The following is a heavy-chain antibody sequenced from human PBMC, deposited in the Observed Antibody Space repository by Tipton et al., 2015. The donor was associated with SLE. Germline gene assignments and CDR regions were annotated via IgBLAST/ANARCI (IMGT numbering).Heavy chain of an antibody. Sequence: TLSLTCTVSGGSISSGDYYWSWIRQPPGKGLEWIVELNHSGSTNYNPSLKSRVTISVDTSKNQFSLKLSSVTAADTAVYYCASSRLTYYYDSRGPPAFDIGGQGTMVTVSS. CDR3: ASSRLTYYYDSRGPPAFDI. V-gene: IGHV4-30-4*01. CDR2: LNHSGST. CDR1: GGSISSGDYY. J-gene: IGHJ3*02. D-gene: IGHD3-22*01.